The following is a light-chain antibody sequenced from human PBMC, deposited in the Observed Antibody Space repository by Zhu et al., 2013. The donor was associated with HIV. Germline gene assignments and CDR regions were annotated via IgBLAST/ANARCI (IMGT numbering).Light chain of an antibody. J-gene: IGKJ4*01. CDR2: GAS. V-gene: IGKV3-20*01. CDR1: QSVGTN. Sequence: EIVMTQSPATLSVSAGERATFSCRASQSVGTNVAWYQQKPGQAPRLLVYGASTRATGIPGRFSGSGSGTDFTLTISRLEPEDFAVYYCQQYGSSPLTFGGGTRVEIK. CDR3: QQYGSSPLT.